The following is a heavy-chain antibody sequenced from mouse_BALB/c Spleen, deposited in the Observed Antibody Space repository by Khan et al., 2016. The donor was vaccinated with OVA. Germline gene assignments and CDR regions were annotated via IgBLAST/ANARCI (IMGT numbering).Heavy chain of an antibody. V-gene: IGHV9-3-1*01. CDR1: GFTFTNYG. CDR3: ARVGYNGTMDF. D-gene: IGHD2-14*01. CDR2: INTYTGEP. J-gene: IGHJ4*01. Sequence: QIQLVQSGPELKKPGETVQISCKASGFTFTNYGMNWVRQAPGKGLKWMGWINTYTGEPTFTDDFKGRFAFSLETSASTAYLQLNSLKTEDTATYVCARVGYNGTMDFWGQGTSVTVSA.